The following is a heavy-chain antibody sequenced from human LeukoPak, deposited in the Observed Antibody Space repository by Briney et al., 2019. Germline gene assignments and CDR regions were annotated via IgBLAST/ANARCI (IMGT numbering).Heavy chain of an antibody. V-gene: IGHV4-61*01. CDR1: GGSVSSGSYY. CDR2: IYYSGST. D-gene: IGHD2-2*01. CDR3: ARLLHCSSSRGYGYYFYYGIDV. J-gene: IGHJ6*04. Sequence: SQTLSLTCTVSGGSVSSGSYYWSWIRQPPGKGLEWIGYIYYSGSTYYNPSLKSRVTISVDTSKNQFSLKLSAVTAADTAVYYCARLLHCSSSRGYGYYFYYGIDVWGKGTGVTVSS.